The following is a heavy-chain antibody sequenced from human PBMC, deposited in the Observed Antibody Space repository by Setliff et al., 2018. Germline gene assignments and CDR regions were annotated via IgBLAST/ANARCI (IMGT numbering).Heavy chain of an antibody. J-gene: IGHJ4*02. CDR3: ASSSGGNYEAYFDY. D-gene: IGHD2-15*01. CDR2: ISYDGTIT. Sequence: GGSLRLSCAASGFLYSNNAFHWARQTPGKGLEWVAVISYDGTITHYVDSVKGRFSISRDNSQNTLYLQMNSLSPEDTALYYCASSSGGNYEAYFDYWGQGTLVTVSS. V-gene: IGHV3-30*04. CDR1: GFLYSNNA.